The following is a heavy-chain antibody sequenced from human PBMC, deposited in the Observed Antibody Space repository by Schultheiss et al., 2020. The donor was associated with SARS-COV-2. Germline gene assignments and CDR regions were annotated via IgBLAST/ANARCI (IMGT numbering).Heavy chain of an antibody. J-gene: IGHJ4*02. CDR2: ISSSSSYI. D-gene: IGHD6-13*01. Sequence: GGSLRLSCAASGFTFSSYSMNWVRQAPGKGLEWVSSISSSSSYIYYADSVKGRFTISRDNAKNSLYLQMNSLRAEDTAVYYCARAQSWYASFDYWGQGTLVTVSS. V-gene: IGHV3-21*04. CDR3: ARAQSWYASFDY. CDR1: GFTFSSYS.